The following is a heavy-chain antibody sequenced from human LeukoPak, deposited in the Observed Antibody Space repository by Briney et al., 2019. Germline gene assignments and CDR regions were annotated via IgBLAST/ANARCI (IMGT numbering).Heavy chain of an antibody. D-gene: IGHD1-26*01. J-gene: IGHJ6*03. Sequence: GGSLRLSCAVSGLTFSNYGMHWVRQAPGKGLEWVGVISFDGSDKYYGDSVKGRFTISRDNSKKTLYLQMNSLRAEDTAVYYCAKDSKIVGPTFRSYHYMDVWGKGTTVTVSS. V-gene: IGHV3-30*18. CDR3: AKDSKIVGPTFRSYHYMDV. CDR1: GLTFSNYG. CDR2: ISFDGSDK.